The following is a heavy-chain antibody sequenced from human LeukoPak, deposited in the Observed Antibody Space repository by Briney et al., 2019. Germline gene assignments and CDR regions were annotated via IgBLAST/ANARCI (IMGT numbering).Heavy chain of an antibody. D-gene: IGHD2-2*01. CDR2: INHSGST. J-gene: IGHJ4*02. Sequence: PSETLSLTCAVYGGSFSGYYWSWIRQPPGKGLEWIGGINHSGSTNYNPSPMSRVTISVDTSTNQSSLKLSPVTAADTAVYYCARGVVVPARTMYFDYWGPGTLVTVSS. V-gene: IGHV4-34*01. CDR3: ARGVVVPARTMYFDY. CDR1: GGSFSGYY.